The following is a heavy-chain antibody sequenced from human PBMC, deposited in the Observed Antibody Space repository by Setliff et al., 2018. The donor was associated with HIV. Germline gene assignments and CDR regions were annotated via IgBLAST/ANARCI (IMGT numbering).Heavy chain of an antibody. CDR2: IYPGNSDT. CDR3: ARSASNYLRAMDV. V-gene: IGHV5-51*01. CDR1: GYTFSNYC. Sequence: PGESLKISCKDSGYTFSNYCIAWVRQMPGKGLEWMGIIYPGNSDTTYSPSFQGQVTISRDNAKNSLFLQMSSLRVEDTAVYYCARSASNYLRAMDVWGQGTTVTVSS. J-gene: IGHJ6*02. D-gene: IGHD1-7*01.